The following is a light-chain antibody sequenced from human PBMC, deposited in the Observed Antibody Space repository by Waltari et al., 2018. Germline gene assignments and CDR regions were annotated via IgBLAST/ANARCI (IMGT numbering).Light chain of an antibody. CDR2: QDA. J-gene: IGLJ1*01. CDR3: QVWDTTRGF. Sequence: SYDLTQPPSMSVSPGQTATITCSGDKLGDKYVFCYQQKPGQSPVLVLYQDAKRPSGIPARFSGSNSGNTATLTIRMTQPMDEADYYCQVWDTTRGFYGSGTKVTVL. CDR1: KLGDKY. V-gene: IGLV3-1*01.